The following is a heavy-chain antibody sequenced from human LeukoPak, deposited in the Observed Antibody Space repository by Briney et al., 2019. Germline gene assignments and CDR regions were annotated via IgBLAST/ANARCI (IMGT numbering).Heavy chain of an antibody. D-gene: IGHD3-3*01. Sequence: ASVKVSCKASGYTFTSYGISWVRQAPGQGLEWMGWISAYNGNTNYAQKLQGRVNMTTDTSTSTAYMELRSLRSDDTAVYYCARVEGLYYYYYMDVWGKGTTVTVSS. J-gene: IGHJ6*03. V-gene: IGHV1-18*01. CDR2: ISAYNGNT. CDR1: GYTFTSYG. CDR3: ARVEGLYYYYYMDV.